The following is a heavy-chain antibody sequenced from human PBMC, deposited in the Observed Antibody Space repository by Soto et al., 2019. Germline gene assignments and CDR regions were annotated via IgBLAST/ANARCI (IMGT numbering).Heavy chain of an antibody. J-gene: IGHJ5*02. D-gene: IGHD6-6*01. CDR2: IIPIFGTA. CDR1: GGTFSSYA. Sequence: SVKVSCKASGGTFSSYAISWVRQAPGQGLEWMGGIIPIFGTANYAQKFQGRVTIAADESTSTAYMELSSLRSEDTAVYYCASRVSSSPYNWFDPWGQGTLVTVSS. V-gene: IGHV1-69*13. CDR3: ASRVSSSPYNWFDP.